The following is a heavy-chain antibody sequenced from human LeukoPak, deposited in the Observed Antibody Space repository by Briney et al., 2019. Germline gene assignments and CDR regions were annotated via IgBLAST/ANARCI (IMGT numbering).Heavy chain of an antibody. Sequence: PSETLSLTCAVYGGSFSGYYWSWIRQPPGKGLEWIGEINHSGSTNYNPSLKSRVTISVDTSKNQFSLKLSSVTAADTAVYYCARGLGEYCTNGVCYPHPRDDYWGQGTLVTVSS. J-gene: IGHJ4*02. CDR2: INHSGST. V-gene: IGHV4-34*01. CDR3: ARGLGEYCTNGVCYPHPRDDY. CDR1: GGSFSGYY. D-gene: IGHD2-8*01.